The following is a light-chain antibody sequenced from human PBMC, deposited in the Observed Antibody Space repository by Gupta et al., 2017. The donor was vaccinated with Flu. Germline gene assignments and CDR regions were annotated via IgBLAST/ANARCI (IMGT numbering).Light chain of an antibody. V-gene: IGLV1-40*01. CDR3: QSYDTGRSGPWV. CDR1: SSNLGAGYD. J-gene: IGLJ3*02. CDR2: ENN. Sequence: QSVLTQPPSVSGAPGQRITISCTGSSSNLGAGYDVHWFQPPPGSAPRPLIYENNNRPSGVSARFSASKSGSSASLAITGLHPDDEADYFCQSYDTGRSGPWVFGGGTRLTV.